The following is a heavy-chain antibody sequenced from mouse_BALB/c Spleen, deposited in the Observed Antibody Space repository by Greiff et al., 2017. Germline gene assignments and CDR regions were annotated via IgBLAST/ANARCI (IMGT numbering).Heavy chain of an antibody. D-gene: IGHD2-4*01. J-gene: IGHJ4*01. CDR2: ISSGGSYT. CDR3: ARHGLSTMITKAYAMDY. V-gene: IGHV5-6*01. Sequence: EVQVVESGGDLVKPGGSLKLSCAASGFTFSSYGMSWVRQTPDKRLEWVATISSGGSYTYYPDSVKGRFTISRDNAKNTLYLQMSSLKSEDTAMYYCARHGLSTMITKAYAMDYWGQGTSVTVSS. CDR1: GFTFSSYG.